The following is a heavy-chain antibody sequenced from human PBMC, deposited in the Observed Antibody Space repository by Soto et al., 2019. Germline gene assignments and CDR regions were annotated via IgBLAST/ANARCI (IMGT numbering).Heavy chain of an antibody. J-gene: IGHJ6*02. CDR2: IGTAGDT. CDR1: GFTFSSYD. Sequence: PGGSLRLSCAASGFTFSSYDMHWVRQATGKGLEWVSAIGTAGDTYYPGSVKGRFTISRENAKNSLYLQMNSLRAEDTAVYYCARESGITMVRDFHYYYYGMDVWGQGTTVTVSS. CDR3: ARESGITMVRDFHYYYYGMDV. V-gene: IGHV3-13*01. D-gene: IGHD3-10*01.